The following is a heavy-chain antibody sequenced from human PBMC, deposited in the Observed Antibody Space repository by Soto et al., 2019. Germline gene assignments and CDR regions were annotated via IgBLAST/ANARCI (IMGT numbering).Heavy chain of an antibody. D-gene: IGHD6-13*01. V-gene: IGHV4-39*01. CDR2: IYYSGST. Sequence: LSLTCTVSGGSISSSSYYWGWIRQPPGKGLEWIGSIYYSGSTYYNPSLKSRVTISVDTSKNQFSLKLSSVTAADTAVYYCARRLRAGLFGTLRGSSWYPPPTDYFDYWGQGTLVTVSS. CDR3: ARRLRAGLFGTLRGSSWYPPPTDYFDY. J-gene: IGHJ4*02. CDR1: GGSISSSSYY.